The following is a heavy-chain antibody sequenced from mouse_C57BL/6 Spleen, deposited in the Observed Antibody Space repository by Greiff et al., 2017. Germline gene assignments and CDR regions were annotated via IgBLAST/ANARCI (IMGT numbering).Heavy chain of an antibody. CDR1: GYAFSSSW. D-gene: IGHD4-1*01. J-gene: IGHJ3*01. CDR2: IYPGDGDT. CDR3: ARANWGDWFAY. Sequence: QVQLKQSGPELVKPGASVTISCKASGYAFSSSWMNWVKQRPGKGLEWIGRIYPGDGDTNYNGKFKGKATLTADKSSSTAYMQLSSLTSEDSAVYFCARANWGDWFAYWGQGTLVTVSA. V-gene: IGHV1-82*01.